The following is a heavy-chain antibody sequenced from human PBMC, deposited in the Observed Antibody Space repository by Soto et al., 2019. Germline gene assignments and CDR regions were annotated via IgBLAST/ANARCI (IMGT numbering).Heavy chain of an antibody. CDR1: GFTFNNYA. V-gene: IGHV3-23*01. CDR2: ISGGGDTT. Sequence: EVQLLESGGGLVQPGGSLRLSCAASGFTFNNYAMTWVRQAPGKGLEWVSAISGGGDTTYYADSVKGRFTVSRDGSKNTLYLERSSLRAEDTALYYCAKGRGGSGSLPPRVDFWGEGTLVTVSS. D-gene: IGHD3-10*01. J-gene: IGHJ4*02. CDR3: AKGRGGSGSLPPRVDF.